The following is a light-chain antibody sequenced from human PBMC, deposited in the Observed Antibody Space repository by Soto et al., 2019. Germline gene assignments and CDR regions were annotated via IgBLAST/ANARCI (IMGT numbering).Light chain of an antibody. CDR3: QQYGSSPWT. CDR1: QSVSSSY. CDR2: GAS. V-gene: IGKV3-20*01. Sequence: IVLTQSPCTLSLSPLERASLSCMSSQSVSSSYLAWYQQKPGQAPRLLIYGASSRATGIPDRFSGSGSGTDFTLTISRLEPEDFAVYYCQQYGSSPWTFGQGTKVDIK. J-gene: IGKJ1*01.